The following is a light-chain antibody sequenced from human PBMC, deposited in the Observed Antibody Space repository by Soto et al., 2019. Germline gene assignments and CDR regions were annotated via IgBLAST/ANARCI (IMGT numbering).Light chain of an antibody. CDR1: SSDVGSYNL. J-gene: IGLJ2*01. Sequence: QSVLTQPASVSGSPRQSITISCTGTSSDVGSYNLVSWYQQHPGKAPKLMIYEANKRPSGVSDRFSGSKSGNTASLTISGLQAEDEAEYYCSSYAGYSTSVVFGGGTKLTVL. V-gene: IGLV2-23*01. CDR2: EAN. CDR3: SSYAGYSTSVV.